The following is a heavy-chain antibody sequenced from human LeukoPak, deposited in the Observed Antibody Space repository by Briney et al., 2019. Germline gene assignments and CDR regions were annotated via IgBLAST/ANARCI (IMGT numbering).Heavy chain of an antibody. CDR3: SCYDEDLDYFDY. CDR1: GYTFTGYY. Sequence: ASVKVSCKASGYTFTGYYIHWVRQAPGQGLEWMGWINPNSGGTYYAQKFQGRVTMTRDTSISTAYMELSRLRSDDTAVYYCSCYDEDLDYFDYWGQGTLVTVSS. J-gene: IGHJ4*02. D-gene: IGHD5-12*01. V-gene: IGHV1-2*02. CDR2: INPNSGGT.